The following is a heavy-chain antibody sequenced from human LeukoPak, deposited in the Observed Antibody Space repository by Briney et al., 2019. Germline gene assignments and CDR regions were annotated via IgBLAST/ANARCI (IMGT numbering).Heavy chain of an antibody. V-gene: IGHV1-2*02. Sequence: GASVKVSCKASGYTFTGYYMHWVRQAPGQGLEWMGWINPNSGGTNYAQKFQGRVTMTTDTFITTAYMELSSLRSDDTAVYYCARSCGRGGDFDYWGQGTLVIVSS. CDR2: INPNSGGT. D-gene: IGHD1-26*01. J-gene: IGHJ4*02. CDR3: ARSCGRGGDFDY. CDR1: GYTFTGYY.